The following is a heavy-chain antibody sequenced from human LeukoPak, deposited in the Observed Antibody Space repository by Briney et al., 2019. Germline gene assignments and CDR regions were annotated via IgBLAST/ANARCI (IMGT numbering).Heavy chain of an antibody. J-gene: IGHJ5*02. CDR1: RFSGFIFNNAW. CDR3: TTDHDYTKGFDP. V-gene: IGHV3-15*01. Sequence: GGSLRLSCAASRFSGFIFNNAWMYWVRQAPGKGLEWVGRIKSKVNGGAIDYGAAVKDRFTISRDDSKDVVFLQMSSLKIEDTAVYFCTTDHDYTKGFDPWGQGTLVTVSS. CDR2: IKSKVNGGAI. D-gene: IGHD4-11*01.